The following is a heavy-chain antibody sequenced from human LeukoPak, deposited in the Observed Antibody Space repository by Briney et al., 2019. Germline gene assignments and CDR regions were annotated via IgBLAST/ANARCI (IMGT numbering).Heavy chain of an antibody. CDR1: GFTFSSYA. CDR2: ITNSGDNT. V-gene: IGHV3-23*01. CDR3: AKAPMEDSWYVHFDY. Sequence: GGSLRLSCAASGFTFSSYAMSWVRQAPERGLEWVSAITNSGDNTYYADSVKGRFTISRDNSKNTLYLQINSLRAEDTAIYYCAKAPMEDSWYVHFDYWGQRTLVTVSS. J-gene: IGHJ4*02. D-gene: IGHD6-13*01.